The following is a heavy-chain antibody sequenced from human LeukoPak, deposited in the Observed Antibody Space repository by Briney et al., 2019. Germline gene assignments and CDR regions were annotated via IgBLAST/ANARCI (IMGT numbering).Heavy chain of an antibody. V-gene: IGHV3-23*01. CDR3: ARDGIVVVTYYFDY. CDR1: GFTFSSYA. Sequence: GGSLRLSCAASGFTFSSYAMSWVRQAPGKGLEWVSAISGSGGSTYYADSVKGRFTISRDNSKNTLYLQMNSLRAEDTAVYYCARDGIVVVTYYFDYWGQGTLVTVSS. CDR2: ISGSGGST. D-gene: IGHD2-21*02. J-gene: IGHJ4*02.